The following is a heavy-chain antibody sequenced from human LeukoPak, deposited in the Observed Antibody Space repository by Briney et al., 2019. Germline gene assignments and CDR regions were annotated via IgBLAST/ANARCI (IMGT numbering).Heavy chain of an antibody. J-gene: IGHJ4*02. Sequence: GGSLRLSCAASGFSFSNYAMIWVRQAPGKGLEWVSVIGGSGGGTYYADSVKGRFTISRDNSKNTLDLQMNSLRVEDTAVYCCAKSDYFDSSGYLTAYYFDYWGQGTLVTVSS. CDR2: IGGSGGGT. V-gene: IGHV3-23*01. D-gene: IGHD3-22*01. CDR3: AKSDYFDSSGYLTAYYFDY. CDR1: GFSFSNYA.